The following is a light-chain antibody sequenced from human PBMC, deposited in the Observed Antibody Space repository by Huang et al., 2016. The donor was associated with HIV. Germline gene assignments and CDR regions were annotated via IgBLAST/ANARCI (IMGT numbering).Light chain of an antibody. CDR3: QQLDTYPIT. CDR2: AAS. V-gene: IGKV1-9*01. CDR1: QDINTN. Sequence: IQLTQSPSSLSASVGDRVTITCRASQDINTNLAWYQQKPGKAPKVLIYAASTLQRGVPSRFSGSASGIYFSLTINNLQPEDFATYDCQQLDTYPITFGQGTRLDI. J-gene: IGKJ5*01.